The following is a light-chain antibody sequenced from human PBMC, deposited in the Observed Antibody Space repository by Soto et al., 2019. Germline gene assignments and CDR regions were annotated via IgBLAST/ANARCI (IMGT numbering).Light chain of an antibody. V-gene: IGLV2-11*01. CDR3: CSYAGSYTYV. Sequence: QSALTQPRSVSGSPGQSVTISCTGTSSDVGAYNYVSWYQQHPGKAPKLMIYDVSKRPSGVPDRFSASKSGNTASLTISGLQAEDEADYYCCSYAGSYTYVLGTGTKLTVL. J-gene: IGLJ1*01. CDR1: SSDVGAYNY. CDR2: DVS.